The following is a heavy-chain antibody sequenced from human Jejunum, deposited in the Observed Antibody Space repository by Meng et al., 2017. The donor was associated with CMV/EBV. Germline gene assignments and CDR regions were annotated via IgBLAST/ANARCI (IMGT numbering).Heavy chain of an antibody. J-gene: IGHJ6*02. CDR1: GSSTSVGSS. CDR2: MFHGGST. V-gene: IGHV4-38-2*02. Sequence: SGSSTSVGSSWGWIRQSPGKGLEWIGTMFHGGSTNYNPSLKSRVTILLDPSKNQLSLNLSSVTAADTAVYYCARASIYYYHVDVWGPGTTVTVSS. D-gene: IGHD3-3*01. CDR3: ARASIYYYHVDV.